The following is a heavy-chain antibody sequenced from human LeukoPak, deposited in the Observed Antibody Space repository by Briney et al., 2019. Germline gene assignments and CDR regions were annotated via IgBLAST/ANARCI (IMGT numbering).Heavy chain of an antibody. V-gene: IGHV3-74*01. J-gene: IGHJ4*02. CDR1: GFTFSSYW. CDR3: AKEVEEVFDY. Sequence: GGSLRLSCAASGFTFSSYWMHWVRQAPGKGLVWVSRTDRDGINTNYADSVKGRFTISRDNAKNTLYLQMNSLRAEDTAVYYCAKEVEEVFDYWGQGTLVTVSS. CDR2: TDRDGINT.